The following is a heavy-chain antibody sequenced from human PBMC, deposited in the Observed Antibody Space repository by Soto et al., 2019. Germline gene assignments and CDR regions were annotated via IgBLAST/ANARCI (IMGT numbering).Heavy chain of an antibody. CDR3: ARIYDYGDLYFDY. D-gene: IGHD4-17*01. V-gene: IGHV4-30-4*01. CDR1: GGSISSGDYY. J-gene: IGHJ4*02. CDR2: IYYSGST. Sequence: SETLSLTCTVSGGSISSGDYYWSWIRQPPGKGLEWIGYIYYSGSTYYNPSLKSRVTISVDTSKNQFSLKLSAVTAADTAVYYCARIYDYGDLYFDYWGQGTLVTVSS.